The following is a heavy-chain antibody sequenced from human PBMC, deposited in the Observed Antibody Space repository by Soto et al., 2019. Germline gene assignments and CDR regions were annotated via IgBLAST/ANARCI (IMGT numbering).Heavy chain of an antibody. Sequence: ASVKVSCKASGYTFTSYGISWVRQAPGQGLEWMGWISAYNGNTNYAQKLQGRVTMTTDTSTSTAYMELRSLRSDDTAVYYCARDEEPYYYESSGYPRLGGDAFDIWGEGTMVTVSS. J-gene: IGHJ3*02. CDR2: ISAYNGNT. D-gene: IGHD3-22*01. CDR3: ARDEEPYYYESSGYPRLGGDAFDI. CDR1: GYTFTSYG. V-gene: IGHV1-18*01.